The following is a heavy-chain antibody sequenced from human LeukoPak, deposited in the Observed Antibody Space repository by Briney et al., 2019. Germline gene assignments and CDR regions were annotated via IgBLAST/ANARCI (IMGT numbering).Heavy chain of an antibody. Sequence: ASVKVSCKASGGTFISYAISWVRQAPGQGLEWMGGIIPIFGTANYAQKFQGRVTITADESTSTAYMELSSLRSEDTAVYYCARAGSSVVGNWFDPWGQGTLVTVSS. CDR3: ARAGSSVVGNWFDP. CDR2: IIPIFGTA. J-gene: IGHJ5*02. V-gene: IGHV1-69*13. CDR1: GGTFISYA. D-gene: IGHD6-13*01.